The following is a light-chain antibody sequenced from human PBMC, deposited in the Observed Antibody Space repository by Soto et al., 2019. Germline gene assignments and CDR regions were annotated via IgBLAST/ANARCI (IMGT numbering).Light chain of an antibody. J-gene: IGLJ1*01. V-gene: IGLV2-8*01. CDR3: NSSTGSNDFDV. CDR2: DVT. CDR1: SSDVGGYDL. Sequence: QSALTQPPSASGSPGQSVAISCTGTSSDVGGYDLVSWYQQHPGRAPKLMIYDVTKRPPGVPDRFSGYKSVNTASLTVSGLQAEDEADYYCNSSTGSNDFDVFGTGTKVTVL.